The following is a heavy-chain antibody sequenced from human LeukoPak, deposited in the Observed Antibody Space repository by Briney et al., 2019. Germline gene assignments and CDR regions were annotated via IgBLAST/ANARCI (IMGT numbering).Heavy chain of an antibody. J-gene: IGHJ6*02. D-gene: IGHD1-26*01. CDR2: ISYDGSNK. CDR1: GFTFSSYA. V-gene: IGHV3-30-3*01. Sequence: GGSLRLSCAASGFTFSSYAMHWVRQAPGKGLEWVAVISYDGSNKYYADSVKGRFTISRDNSKNTLYLQMNSLRAVDTAVYYCARVYSGSYFLYYYYGMDVWGQGTTVTVSS. CDR3: ARVYSGSYFLYYYYGMDV.